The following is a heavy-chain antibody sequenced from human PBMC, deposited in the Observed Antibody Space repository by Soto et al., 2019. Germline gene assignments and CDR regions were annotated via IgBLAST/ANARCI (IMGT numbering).Heavy chain of an antibody. V-gene: IGHV3-15*06. CDR2: VKTTSEGETT. D-gene: IGHD3-16*02. Sequence: GSLRLSCEASGFSFRDVWMSWVRQIPGRGLEWVGRVKTTSEGETTNYAAPVMGRFTVSRDDSQNTLYLQMDALRPEDTAVYYCTTAGTRVGYTGSYWGQGTQVTVSS. J-gene: IGHJ4*02. CDR1: GFSFRDVW. CDR3: TTAGTRVGYTGSY.